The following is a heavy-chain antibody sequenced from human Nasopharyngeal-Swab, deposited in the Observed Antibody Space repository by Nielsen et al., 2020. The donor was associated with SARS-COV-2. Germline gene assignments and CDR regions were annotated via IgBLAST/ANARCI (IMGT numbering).Heavy chain of an antibody. V-gene: IGHV3-11*01. D-gene: IGHD6-6*01. J-gene: IGHJ6*02. Sequence: WIRQGPGKGLEGDAYISSSDSTIYYADSVKGRFTISRDNVKNSLYQKMNNLRAEDTAVYYFARDGYSSSSSYYYYYGMDVWGQGTTVTVSS. CDR2: ISSSDSTI. CDR3: ARDGYSSSSSYYYYYGMDV.